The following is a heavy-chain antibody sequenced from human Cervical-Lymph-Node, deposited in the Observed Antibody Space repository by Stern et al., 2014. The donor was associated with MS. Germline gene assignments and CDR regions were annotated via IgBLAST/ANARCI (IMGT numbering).Heavy chain of an antibody. CDR2: ISYDGNHI. V-gene: IGHV3-30*03. J-gene: IGHJ4*02. CDR3: ARDYEDTSMLFDH. D-gene: IGHD2-8*01. Sequence: VQLVESGGAVVQPGRSLRLSCAASGFNFSSYGMHWVRQAPGKELEWVTVISYDGNHIYSASSLKCRFTISRDNSKNTLHLQMNSVTPDDTAIYYCARDYEDTSMLFDHCGQGTLVTVSS. CDR1: GFNFSSYG.